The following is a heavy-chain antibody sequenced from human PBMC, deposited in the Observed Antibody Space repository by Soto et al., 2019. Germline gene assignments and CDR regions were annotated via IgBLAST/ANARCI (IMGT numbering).Heavy chain of an antibody. CDR1: GYTFTSYD. Sequence: ASVKVSCKASGYTFTSYDINWVRQATGQGLEWMGWMNPNSGNTGYAQKFRGRVTMTRNTSISTAYMELSSLRSEDTAVYYCARGRISSITIFGVVTKYYYMDVWGKGTTVTVSS. D-gene: IGHD3-3*01. CDR3: ARGRISSITIFGVVTKYYYMDV. V-gene: IGHV1-8*01. CDR2: MNPNSGNT. J-gene: IGHJ6*03.